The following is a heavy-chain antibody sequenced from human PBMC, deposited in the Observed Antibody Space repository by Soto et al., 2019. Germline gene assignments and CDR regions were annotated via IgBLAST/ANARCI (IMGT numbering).Heavy chain of an antibody. CDR1: GGSINTYY. CDR2: VYTTGST. CDR3: ARDFNVCFVDFAAMRWNGDP. J-gene: IGHJ5*02. D-gene: IGHD1-1*01. Sequence: SETLRLPSTVTGGSINTYYWSWFRQSAGKGMEWIGRVYTTGSTNYNPSLKSRVTISVDTSRNQFSLSLRSVTAADTAVYYCARDFNVCFVDFAAMRWNGDPSGQRTMVTV. V-gene: IGHV4-4*07.